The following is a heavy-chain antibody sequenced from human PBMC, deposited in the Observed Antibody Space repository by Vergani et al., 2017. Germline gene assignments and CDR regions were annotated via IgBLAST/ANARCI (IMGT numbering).Heavy chain of an antibody. D-gene: IGHD1/OR15-1a*01. CDR2: INHSGST. Sequence: QVQVQQWGAGLLKPSETLSLTCAVYGGSFSAYHWTWIRQSPGKGLEWIGDINHSGSTNYNPSLKSRVTISLVTSKRQFSLKLRSVTAADTAVYYCARVTRFSDPHNYYYYYYMDVWGRGTTVTVSS. J-gene: IGHJ6*03. V-gene: IGHV4-34*01. CDR1: GGSFSAYH. CDR3: ARVTRFSDPHNYYYYYYMDV.